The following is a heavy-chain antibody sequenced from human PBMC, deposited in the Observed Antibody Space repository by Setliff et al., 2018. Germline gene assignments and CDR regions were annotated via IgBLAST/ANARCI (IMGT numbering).Heavy chain of an antibody. Sequence: SETLSLTCAVSGYSISSSYYWGWIRQPPGKGLEWIGSFYHGGSTYYNPSLKSRVTISGDTSKNQFSLKLSSVTAADTAVYYCARGAVAGKMSWFDPWGQGNQVTVSS. CDR1: GYSISSSYY. CDR3: ARGAVAGKMSWFDP. J-gene: IGHJ5*02. CDR2: FYHGGST. V-gene: IGHV4-38-2*01. D-gene: IGHD6-13*01.